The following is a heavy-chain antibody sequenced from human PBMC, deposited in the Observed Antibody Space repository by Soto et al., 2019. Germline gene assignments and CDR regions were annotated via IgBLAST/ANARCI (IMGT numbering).Heavy chain of an antibody. J-gene: IGHJ5*02. CDR1: GGSITSTNC. Sequence: PSETLSLTCAVSGGSITSTNCWSWVRQPPGKGLEWIGEIYHSGTTNYNPSLKSRVTISVDKSKNQFSLKLTSVTAADTAVYYCARDRGIAAAGSWGQGILVTVSS. CDR3: ARDRGIAAAGS. CDR2: IYHSGTT. D-gene: IGHD6-13*01. V-gene: IGHV4-4*02.